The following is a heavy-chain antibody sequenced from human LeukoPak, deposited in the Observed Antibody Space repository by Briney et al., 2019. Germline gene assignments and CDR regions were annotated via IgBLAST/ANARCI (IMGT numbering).Heavy chain of an antibody. Sequence: SETLSLTCAVYGGSFSGDYWNWIRQPPGKGLEWIGEINHSGSTNSNPSLKSRVTISVDRSKNQFSLKLSSVTAADTAVYYCARGGAVYDYVWGSYRYPDYWGQGTLVTVSS. D-gene: IGHD3-16*02. CDR3: ARGGAVYDYVWGSYRYPDY. CDR2: INHSGST. V-gene: IGHV4-34*01. CDR1: GGSFSGDY. J-gene: IGHJ4*02.